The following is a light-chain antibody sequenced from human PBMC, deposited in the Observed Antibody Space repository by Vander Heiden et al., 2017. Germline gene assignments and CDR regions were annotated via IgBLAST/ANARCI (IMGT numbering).Light chain of an antibody. V-gene: IGKV2-30*01. CDR2: KVS. J-gene: IGKJ1*01. CDR1: QSLVYRAGNTY. Sequence: DVVMTQSPLSLPVTLGQPASISCRSSQSLVYRAGNTYLNWFQQRPGQSPRRLIYKVSNRDSGVPDRFSGSGSGTDFTLKISRVEAEDVGVYYCRQGTHWPQTFGQGTKVEIK. CDR3: RQGTHWPQT.